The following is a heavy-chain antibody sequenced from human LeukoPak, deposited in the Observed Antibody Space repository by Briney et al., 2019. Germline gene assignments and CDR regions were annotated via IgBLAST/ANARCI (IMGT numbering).Heavy chain of an antibody. CDR2: IYTSGST. D-gene: IGHD4-17*01. Sequence: SETLSLTCTVSSGSFSSASYFWNWLRQPAGKGLEWIGRIYTSGSTNYNPSLKSRVTISVDTSKNQFSLKLSSVTAADTAVYYCAREGNDYASRAIDYWGQGTLVTVSS. CDR3: AREGNDYASRAIDY. J-gene: IGHJ4*02. V-gene: IGHV4-61*02. CDR1: SGSFSSASYF.